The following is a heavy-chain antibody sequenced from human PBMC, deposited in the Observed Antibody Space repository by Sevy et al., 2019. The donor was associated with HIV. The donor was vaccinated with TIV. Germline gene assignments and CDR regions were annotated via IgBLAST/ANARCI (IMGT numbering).Heavy chain of an antibody. CDR1: GFTFSNAW. J-gene: IGHJ4*02. V-gene: IGHV3-15*01. CDR3: TTDGMYYDILTGYYRVVDY. CDR2: IKSKTDGGTE. D-gene: IGHD3-9*01. Sequence: GGSLRLSCAGSGFTFSNAWMSWVRQAPGKGLEWVGRIKSKTDGGTEDQAAPVKGRFTISRDDSKNTLYLQMNSLKTEDTAVYYCTTDGMYYDILTGYYRVVDYWGQGTLVTVSS.